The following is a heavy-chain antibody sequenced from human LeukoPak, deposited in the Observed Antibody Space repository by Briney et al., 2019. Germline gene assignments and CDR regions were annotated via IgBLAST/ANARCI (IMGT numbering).Heavy chain of an antibody. D-gene: IGHD1-14*01. J-gene: IGHJ4*02. Sequence: TGGSLRLSRAASGFAFDTYGMTWARQAPGKGLEWVSSISGSGYNTYYTDSVKGRFTISRDNSKNTLYLQMNSLRAEDTAIYYCATSTTSFDYWGQGTLVTVSS. CDR2: ISGSGYNT. CDR3: ATSTTSFDY. CDR1: GFAFDTYG. V-gene: IGHV3-23*01.